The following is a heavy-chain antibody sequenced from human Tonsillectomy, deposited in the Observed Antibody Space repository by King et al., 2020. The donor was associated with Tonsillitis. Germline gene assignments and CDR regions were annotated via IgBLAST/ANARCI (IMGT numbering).Heavy chain of an antibody. CDR2: IKKEGSEK. Sequence: QLVQSGGGLVQPGGSLRLSCAASGFTFSSYVMSWVRQAPGKGLEGGANIKKEGSEKDYVDSVKGRFTISRDNANNSLCMQKNSLRAEDTAVYYGAREEVYCSSTSCFREAFDYWGQGTLVTVSS. CDR3: AREEVYCSSTSCFREAFDY. J-gene: IGHJ4*02. V-gene: IGHV3-7*01. D-gene: IGHD2-2*01. CDR1: GFTFSSYV.